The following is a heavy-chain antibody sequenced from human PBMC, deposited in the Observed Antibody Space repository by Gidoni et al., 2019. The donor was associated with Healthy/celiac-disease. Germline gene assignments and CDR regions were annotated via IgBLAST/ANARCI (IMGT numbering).Heavy chain of an antibody. CDR2: IYDSGST. V-gene: IGHV4-31*03. Sequence: QVQLQESGPGLVKPSQTLSLTCTVSGGPISSGGYSWSWIRQQPGKGLEWIGYIYDSGSTYYSPSLKRRVTISVDTSKNQFSLKLSSVTAADTAVYYCARDEKILRYFDYWGQGTLVTVSS. J-gene: IGHJ4*02. D-gene: IGHD2-21*02. CDR3: ARDEKILRYFDY. CDR1: GGPISSGGYS.